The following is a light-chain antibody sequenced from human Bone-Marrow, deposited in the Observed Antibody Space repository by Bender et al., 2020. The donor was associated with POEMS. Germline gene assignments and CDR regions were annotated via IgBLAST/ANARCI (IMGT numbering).Light chain of an antibody. Sequence: QSVLTQPPSASGTPGQRVTISCSGGSSNIGAHAVNWYQHLPGTAPKLLIYGNNNRPSGVPDRFSGSKSGTSASLAITGLQAEDEADYYCHSYDISLSGVFGGGTKLTVL. V-gene: IGLV1-40*01. CDR1: SSNIGAHA. CDR2: GNN. J-gene: IGLJ2*01. CDR3: HSYDISLSGV.